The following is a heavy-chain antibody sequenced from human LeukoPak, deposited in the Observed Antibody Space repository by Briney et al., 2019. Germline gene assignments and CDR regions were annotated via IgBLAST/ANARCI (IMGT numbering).Heavy chain of an antibody. D-gene: IGHD1-20*01. CDR3: AKFRGGLISGTTDYYYHYMDV. CDR1: GFTFSRYS. CDR2: ISSSTSCI. J-gene: IGHJ6*03. V-gene: IGHV3-21*04. Sequence: PGGSLRLSCAASGFTFSRYSMNWVRQAPGKGLEWVSSISSSTSCIYYADSVKGRFTISRDNAKNSLYLQMNSLRAEDTAVYYCAKFRGGLISGTTDYYYHYMDVWGKGTTVTISS.